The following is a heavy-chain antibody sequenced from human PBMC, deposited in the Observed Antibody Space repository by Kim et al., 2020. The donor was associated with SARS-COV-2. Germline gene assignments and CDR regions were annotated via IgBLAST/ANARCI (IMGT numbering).Heavy chain of an antibody. D-gene: IGHD5-12*01. Sequence: GGSLRLSCAASGFTFSSYGMHWVRQAPGKGLEWVAVISYDGSNKYYADSVKGRFTISRDNSKNTLYLQMNSLRAEDTAVYYCAKVVDGYNLRSNYFDYWG. J-gene: IGHJ4*01. CDR3: AKVVDGYNLRSNYFDY. V-gene: IGHV3-30*18. CDR1: GFTFSSYG. CDR2: ISYDGSNK.